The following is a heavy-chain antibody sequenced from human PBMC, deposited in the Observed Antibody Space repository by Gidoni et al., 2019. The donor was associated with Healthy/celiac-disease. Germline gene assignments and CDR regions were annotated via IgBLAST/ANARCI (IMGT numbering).Heavy chain of an antibody. CDR2: IRSKANSYAT. V-gene: IGHV3-73*02. J-gene: IGHJ6*02. CDR1: GFPSSASA. CDR3: TRLSLNLYYYYYYGMDV. Sequence: EVQLVESGGGLVQPGGSLTLSCEASGFPSSASAIPWVRQASGKGPEWVGRIRSKANSYATAYAASVKGRFTISRDDSKNTAYLQMNSLKTEDTAVYYCTRLSLNLYYYYYYGMDVWGQGTTVTVSS.